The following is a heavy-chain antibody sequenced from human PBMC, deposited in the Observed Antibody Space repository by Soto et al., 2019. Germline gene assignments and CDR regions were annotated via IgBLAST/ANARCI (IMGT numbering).Heavy chain of an antibody. CDR2: IYYSGST. CDR3: ARRGYSGSYIDDY. CDR1: GGSISSSSYY. V-gene: IGHV4-39*01. Sequence: QLQLQESGPGLVKPSETLSLTCTVSGGSISSSSYYWGWIRQPPGKGLEWIGSIYYSGSTYYNPSLKSRVTKSVDTSKNQFSLKLSSVTAADTAVYYCARRGYSGSYIDDYWGQGTLVTVSS. J-gene: IGHJ4*02. D-gene: IGHD1-26*01.